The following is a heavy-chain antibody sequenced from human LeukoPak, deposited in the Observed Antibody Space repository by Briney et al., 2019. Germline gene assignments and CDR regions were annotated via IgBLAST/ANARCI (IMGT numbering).Heavy chain of an antibody. V-gene: IGHV1-18*01. D-gene: IGHD2-15*01. Sequence: ASVKVSCKASGYSFTTYGISWVRQAPGQGPEWMGWISAYNGNTQYAQKFQGRVTMTADTLTTTAYMELRSLRSADTAVYYCARDCSADSCYPLDVWGKGTPVTVSS. CDR3: ARDCSADSCYPLDV. CDR1: GYSFTTYG. J-gene: IGHJ6*04. CDR2: ISAYNGNT.